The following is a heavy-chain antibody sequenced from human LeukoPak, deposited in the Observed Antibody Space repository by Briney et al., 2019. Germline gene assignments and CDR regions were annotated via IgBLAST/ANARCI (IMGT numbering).Heavy chain of an antibody. Sequence: GGSLRLSCAASGFTVSSNYMSWVRQAPGKGLEWVSVIYSGGSTYYANSVKGRLTISRDNSKNTLYLQMNSLRVEDTAVYYCARGTWCSGGSCYGTRGFPNWFDPWGQGALVTVSS. D-gene: IGHD2-15*01. CDR2: IYSGGST. CDR1: GFTVSSNY. V-gene: IGHV3-66*01. CDR3: ARGTWCSGGSCYGTRGFPNWFDP. J-gene: IGHJ5*02.